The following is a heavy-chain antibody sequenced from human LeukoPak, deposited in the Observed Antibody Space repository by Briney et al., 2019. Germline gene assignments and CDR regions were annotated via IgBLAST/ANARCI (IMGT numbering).Heavy chain of an antibody. CDR1: GGSISRYY. D-gene: IGHD6-13*01. J-gene: IGHJ4*02. CDR3: ATCPITADGAVDY. V-gene: IGHV4-59*01. Sequence: SETLSLTCTVSGGSISRYYWSWIRQPPGKGLEWIGYIYYGGSTDYNPSLKSRVTISIDTSKNQFSLKLSSLTAADTAVYYCATCPITADGAVDYWGQGIRVTVSS. CDR2: IYYGGST.